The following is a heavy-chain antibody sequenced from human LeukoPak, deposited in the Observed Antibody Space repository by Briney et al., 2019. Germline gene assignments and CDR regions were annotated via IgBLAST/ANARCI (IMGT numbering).Heavy chain of an antibody. D-gene: IGHD2-2*01. CDR1: GFTVSSNY. Sequence: GGSLRLSCAASGFTVSSNYISWVRQAPGKGLEWVSVIYSGGSTYYADSVKGRFTISRDNSKNTLYLQMNSLRAEDTAVYFCARDASPYCSSTSCYAHWGQGTLVTVSS. CDR3: ARDASPYCSSTSCYAH. CDR2: IYSGGST. J-gene: IGHJ4*02. V-gene: IGHV3-66*01.